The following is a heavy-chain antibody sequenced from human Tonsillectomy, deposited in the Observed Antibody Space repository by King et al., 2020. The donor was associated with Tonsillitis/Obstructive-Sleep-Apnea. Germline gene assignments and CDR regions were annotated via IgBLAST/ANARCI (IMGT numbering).Heavy chain of an antibody. D-gene: IGHD4-23*01. J-gene: IGHJ6*02. CDR3: AGPVCNSGYYYYGMDV. Sequence: QLQESGPGLVKPSETLSLTCTVSGGSISSSTYYWGWIRQPPGKGLEWIGNIHYSGSTYYNPSLKSRVTISVDTSKNQFSLKLSSVTAADTAVFYCAGPVCNSGYYYYGMDVWGQGTTVTVSS. CDR1: GGSISSSTYY. CDR2: IHYSGST. V-gene: IGHV4-39*01.